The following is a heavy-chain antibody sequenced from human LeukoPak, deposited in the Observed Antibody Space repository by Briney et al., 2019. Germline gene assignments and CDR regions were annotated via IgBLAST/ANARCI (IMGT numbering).Heavy chain of an antibody. J-gene: IGHJ4*02. D-gene: IGHD1-26*01. CDR1: GFTFSSYA. V-gene: IGHV3-30*04. CDR3: AKDSGSLPHDFDY. CDR2: ISYDGSNK. Sequence: PGGSLRLSCAASGFTFSSYAMHWVRQAPGKGLEWVAVISYDGSNKYYADSVKGRFTISRDISKNTLYLQMNSLRAEDTAVYYCAKDSGSLPHDFDYWGQGTLVTVSS.